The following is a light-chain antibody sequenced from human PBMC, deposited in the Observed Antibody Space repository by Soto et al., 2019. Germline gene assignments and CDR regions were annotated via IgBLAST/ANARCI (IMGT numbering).Light chain of an antibody. CDR3: HTWGTDIRVI. V-gene: IGLV4-69*01. J-gene: IGLJ2*01. CDR2: LNSDGSH. Sequence: QPVLTQPPSASASLGASVKLTCILSSGHSNYAIAWHQQQPEKGPRSLMRLNSDGSHIKGDGMPDRFSGSSSGAERYLTISRLQSEDEADYYCHTWGTDIRVIFGGGTELTVL. CDR1: SGHSNYA.